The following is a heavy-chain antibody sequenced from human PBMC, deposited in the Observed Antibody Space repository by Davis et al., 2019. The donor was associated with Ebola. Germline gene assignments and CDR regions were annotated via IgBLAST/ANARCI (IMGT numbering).Heavy chain of an antibody. Sequence: TISCQGSGYSFTSYWIGWVRQMPGKGLEWMGIIYPGDSDTRYSPSFQGQVTISADKSISTAYLQWSSLKASDTAMYYCARRVDVAAAGTFYYGMDVWGQGTTVTVSS. CDR3: ARRVDVAAAGTFYYGMDV. V-gene: IGHV5-51*01. J-gene: IGHJ6*02. D-gene: IGHD6-13*01. CDR2: IYPGDSDT. CDR1: GYSFTSYW.